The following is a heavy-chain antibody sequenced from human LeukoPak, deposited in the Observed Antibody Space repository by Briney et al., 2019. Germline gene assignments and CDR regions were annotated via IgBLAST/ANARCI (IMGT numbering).Heavy chain of an antibody. Sequence: GESLKISCKGSGYSFTSYWIGWVRQMPGKGLEWMGIIYPGDSDTRCSPSFQGQVTISADKSISTAYLQWSSLKASDTAMYYCARHTAGYCSSTSCLPIQHWGQGTLVTVSS. J-gene: IGHJ1*01. CDR1: GYSFTSYW. D-gene: IGHD2-2*01. CDR3: ARHTAGYCSSTSCLPIQH. V-gene: IGHV5-51*01. CDR2: IYPGDSDT.